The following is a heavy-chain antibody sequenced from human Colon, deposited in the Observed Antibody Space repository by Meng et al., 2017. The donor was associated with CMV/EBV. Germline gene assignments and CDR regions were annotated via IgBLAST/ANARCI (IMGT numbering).Heavy chain of an antibody. J-gene: IGHJ4*02. CDR1: GFSISRTYY. D-gene: IGHD1-1*01. Sequence: SETLSLTCTVSGFSISRTYYWGWIRQTPGKGLEWIASIFHSGDTYYNPSLRSRVTMSVDTSKNQFSLRLTSVTAADTAVYFCARDHLSPFVEPAVHYIHSWGQGTLVTVSS. V-gene: IGHV4-38-2*02. CDR3: ARDHLSPFVEPAVHYIHS. CDR2: IFHSGDT.